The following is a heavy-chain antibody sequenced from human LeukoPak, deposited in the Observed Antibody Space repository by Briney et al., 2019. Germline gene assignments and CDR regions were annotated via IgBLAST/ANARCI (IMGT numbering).Heavy chain of an antibody. CDR2: IYYGGST. V-gene: IGHV4-39*07. D-gene: IGHD1-14*01. CDR1: GGSISSSVYY. CDR3: AKATGYLL. Sequence: PSETLSLTCAVSGGSISSSVYYWGWIRQPPGKGLEWIGTIYYGGSTYYNPSLKSRVTMSVDTSKNQFSLKLSSVTAADTAVYYCAKATGYLLWGQGTLVTVSS. J-gene: IGHJ4*02.